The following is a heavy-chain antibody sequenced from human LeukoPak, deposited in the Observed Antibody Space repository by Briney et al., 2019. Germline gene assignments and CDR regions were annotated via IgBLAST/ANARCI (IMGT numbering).Heavy chain of an antibody. V-gene: IGHV3-33*01. CDR2: IWYDGSNK. CDR1: GFTFSSYG. D-gene: IGHD3-22*01. CDR3: ARGDSRFPRWFDP. J-gene: IGHJ5*02. Sequence: PGRSLRLSCAASGFTFSSYGMHWVRQAPGKGLEWVAVIWYDGSNKYYADSVKGRFTISRDNSKNTLYLQMNSLRAEDTAVYYCARGDSRFPRWFDPWGQGTLVTVSS.